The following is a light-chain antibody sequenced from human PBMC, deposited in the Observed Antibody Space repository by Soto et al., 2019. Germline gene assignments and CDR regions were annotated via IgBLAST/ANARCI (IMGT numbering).Light chain of an antibody. CDR3: SSWDDSLDGPV. CDR2: SIN. V-gene: IGLV1-44*01. J-gene: IGLJ3*02. Sequence: QAVVTQPPSASATPGQTVTISCSGRYSNIGSTFVSWYQRLPGTAPKLLIYSINQRPSGVPDRFSGSKSGTSASLTISGLQSEDEADYFCSSWDDSLDGPVFGGGTKLTVL. CDR1: YSNIGSTF.